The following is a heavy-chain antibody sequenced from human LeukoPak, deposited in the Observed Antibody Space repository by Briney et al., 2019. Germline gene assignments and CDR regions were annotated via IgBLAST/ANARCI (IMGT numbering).Heavy chain of an antibody. CDR2: ISSSGSTI. CDR3: ARDSYYYDSSGYYYVTEYFQH. J-gene: IGHJ1*01. V-gene: IGHV3-48*03. CDR1: GFTFSSYE. Sequence: HGGSLRLSCAASGFTFSSYEMNWVRQAPGKGLEWVSYISSSGSTIYYADSVKGRFTISRDNAKNSLYLQMNSLRAEDTAAYYCARDSYYYDSSGYYYVTEYFQHWGQGTLVTVSS. D-gene: IGHD3-22*01.